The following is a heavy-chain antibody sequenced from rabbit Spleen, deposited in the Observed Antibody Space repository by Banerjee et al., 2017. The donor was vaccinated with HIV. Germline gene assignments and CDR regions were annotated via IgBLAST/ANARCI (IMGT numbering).Heavy chain of an antibody. V-gene: IGHV1S45*01. Sequence: QEQLEESGGDLVKPEGSLTLTCTASGFSFSSSYWICWVRQAPGKGLEWIACIGAGSSGSTYYASWAKGRFTISKASSTTVALQMTSLTAADTATYFCARRIDVDGYADLWGQGTLVTVS. CDR2: IGAGSSGST. CDR3: ARRIDVDGYADL. CDR1: GFSFSSSYW. D-gene: IGHD6-1*01. J-gene: IGHJ3*01.